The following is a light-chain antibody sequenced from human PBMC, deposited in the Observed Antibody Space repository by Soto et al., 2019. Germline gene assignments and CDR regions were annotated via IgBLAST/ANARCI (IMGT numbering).Light chain of an antibody. CDR3: AAWDHSLSGRVI. CDR1: NSNIGSNT. V-gene: IGLV1-44*01. Sequence: QLVLTQPPSASGTPGQRVTISCSGSNSNIGSNTVNWYRQLPGTAPKLLIYSNNQRPSGVPDRFSGSRSGTSASLAISGLQSDDEADYYCAAWDHSLSGRVIFGGGTKLTVL. J-gene: IGLJ2*01. CDR2: SNN.